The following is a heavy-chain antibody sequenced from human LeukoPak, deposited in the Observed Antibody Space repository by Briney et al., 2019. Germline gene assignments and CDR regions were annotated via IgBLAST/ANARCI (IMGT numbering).Heavy chain of an antibody. V-gene: IGHV1-2*02. J-gene: IGHJ4*02. CDR2: IDPYSGDT. CDR3: ASDIAASGSFDY. Sequence: ASVKVSCKASGYTFTYYYIHWVRQAPGQGLVWMGWIDPYSGDTKYAQKIKGRVTMTRDTTISTVYMDLSRLTSDDTAVYFCASDIAASGSFDYWGLGTLVTVSS. D-gene: IGHD6-13*01. CDR1: GYTFTYYY.